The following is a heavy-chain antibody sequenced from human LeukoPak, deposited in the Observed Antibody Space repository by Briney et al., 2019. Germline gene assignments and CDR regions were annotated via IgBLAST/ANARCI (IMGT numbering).Heavy chain of an antibody. CDR3: ARHYGSGIHVSNYYGMDV. CDR2: IHQSGNT. D-gene: IGHD3-10*01. Sequence: SETLSLTCTVSVGSIRSYYWSWIRQSPGKGLEWIGYIHQSGNTKNNPSLKSRLTMSLDTSTNQFSLKLSSVTAADTALYYCARHYGSGIHVSNYYGMDVWGQGTTVTVSS. CDR1: VGSIRSYY. J-gene: IGHJ6*02. V-gene: IGHV4-59*01.